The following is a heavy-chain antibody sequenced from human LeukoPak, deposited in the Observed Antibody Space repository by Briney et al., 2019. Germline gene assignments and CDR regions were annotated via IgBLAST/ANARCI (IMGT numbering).Heavy chain of an antibody. CDR2: ISGSGDST. Sequence: PGGSLRPSCAASGFTFSSYAMSWVRQAPGKGLEWVSAISGSGDSTYYTDSVKGRFTISRDNDKNTLYLQMSSLRDEDTAIYYCAKGHGDWYFYYFDYWGQGTLVTVSS. J-gene: IGHJ4*02. D-gene: IGHD2-21*02. CDR1: GFTFSSYA. V-gene: IGHV3-23*01. CDR3: AKGHGDWYFYYFDY.